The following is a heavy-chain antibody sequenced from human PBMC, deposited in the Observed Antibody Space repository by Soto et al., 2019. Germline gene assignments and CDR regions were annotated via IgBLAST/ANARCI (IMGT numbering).Heavy chain of an antibody. CDR3: ARDGAAAGPFDS. J-gene: IGHJ4*02. Sequence: QVQLVQSGAEVKKPGASVKVSCKASGYTFTSYGISWVRQAPGQGLEWMGWISAYNGNTNYAQKLQGRATMTTDTSTRPAYMELRSLRSADTAGYYCARDGAAAGPFDSWGQGTLVTVSS. V-gene: IGHV1-18*01. CDR1: GYTFTSYG. D-gene: IGHD6-13*01. CDR2: ISAYNGNT.